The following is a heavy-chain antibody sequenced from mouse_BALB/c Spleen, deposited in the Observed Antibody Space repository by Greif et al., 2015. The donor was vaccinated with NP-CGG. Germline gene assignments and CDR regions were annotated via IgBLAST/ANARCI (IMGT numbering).Heavy chain of an antibody. V-gene: IGHV3-8*02. J-gene: IGHJ3*01. CDR2: ISYSGST. Sequence: EVQLQESGPSLVKPSQTLSLTCSVTGDSITSGYWNWIRKFPGNQLEYMGYISYSGSTYYNPSLKSRISITRDTSKNQYYLQLNSVTTEDTATYYCASTYYGSSPFAYWGQGTLVTVSA. CDR1: GDSITSGY. CDR3: ASTYYGSSPFAY. D-gene: IGHD1-1*01.